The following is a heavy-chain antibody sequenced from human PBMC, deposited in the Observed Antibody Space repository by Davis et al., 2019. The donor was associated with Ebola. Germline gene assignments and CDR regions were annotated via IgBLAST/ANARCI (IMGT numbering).Heavy chain of an antibody. Sequence: PGGSLRLSCAASGFTVSSNYMTWVRQAPGKGLEWVSIIYGGGSTYYADSVKGRFTISRDNSKNTLYLQMNSLRAEDTAVYYCARDDSGSYWVDYYYYGMDVWGKGTTVTVSS. CDR1: GFTVSSNY. V-gene: IGHV3-66*01. CDR2: IYGGGST. CDR3: ARDDSGSYWVDYYYYGMDV. J-gene: IGHJ6*04. D-gene: IGHD3-10*01.